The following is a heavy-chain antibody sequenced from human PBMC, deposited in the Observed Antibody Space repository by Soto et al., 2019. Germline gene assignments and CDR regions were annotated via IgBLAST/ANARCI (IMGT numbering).Heavy chain of an antibody. V-gene: IGHV4-31*03. CDR1: GGSISSGGYY. CDR3: ARDRGTGDPHFDY. Sequence: SETLFLTCTVSGGSISSGGYYWSWIRQHPGKGLEWIGYIYYSGSTYYNPSLKSRVTISVDTSKNQFSLKLSSVTAADTAVYYCARDRGTGDPHFDYWGQGTLVTVSS. J-gene: IGHJ4*02. D-gene: IGHD7-27*01. CDR2: IYYSGST.